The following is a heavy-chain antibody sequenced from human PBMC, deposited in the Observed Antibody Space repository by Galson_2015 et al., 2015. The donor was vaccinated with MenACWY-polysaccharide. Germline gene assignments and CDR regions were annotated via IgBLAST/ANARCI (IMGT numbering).Heavy chain of an antibody. CDR1: GFTFRNFA. V-gene: IGHV3-23*01. CDR2: ISGNGGAT. CDR3: AKESLVVVPEKWFDP. Sequence: SLRLSCAASGFTFRNFAMNWVRQAPGKGLEWVSAISGNGGATYYANSVKGRFTISRDNSKNIVYLQLKSLRADDTAVYYCAKESLVVVPEKWFDPWGLGTLVTVSS. D-gene: IGHD2-2*01. J-gene: IGHJ5*02.